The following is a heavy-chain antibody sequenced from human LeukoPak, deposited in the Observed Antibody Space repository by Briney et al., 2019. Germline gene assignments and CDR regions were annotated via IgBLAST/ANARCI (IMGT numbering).Heavy chain of an antibody. J-gene: IGHJ3*02. CDR3: ARGHTGTTGDAFDI. D-gene: IGHD1-1*01. CDR1: GFTVSSNY. Sequence: PGGSLRLSCAASGFTVSSNYMSWVRQAPGKGLEWVSVIYSGGSTYHADSVKGRFTISRDNSKNTLYLQMNSLRAEDTAVYYCARGHTGTTGDAFDIWGQGTMVTVSS. CDR2: IYSGGST. V-gene: IGHV3-53*01.